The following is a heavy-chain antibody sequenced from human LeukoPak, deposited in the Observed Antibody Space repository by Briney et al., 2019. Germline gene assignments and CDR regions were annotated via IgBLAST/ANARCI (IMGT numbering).Heavy chain of an antibody. CDR1: GGSITGSTYY. D-gene: IGHD3-22*01. CDR3: ARHDYDSSGHRRDYYFDY. V-gene: IGHV4-39*01. J-gene: IGHJ4*02. CDR2: VIHSGTT. Sequence: SETPSLTCTVSGGSITGSTYYWGWIRQPPGKGLEWIVSVIHSGTTYYNPSLRSRVIVSMDASKKQFSLRLSSVTAADTAVYYCARHDYDSSGHRRDYYFDYWSQGTLVTVSS.